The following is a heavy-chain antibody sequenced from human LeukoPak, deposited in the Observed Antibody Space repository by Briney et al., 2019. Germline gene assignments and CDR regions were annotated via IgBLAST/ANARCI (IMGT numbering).Heavy chain of an antibody. CDR3: AKSSGDYFFDY. D-gene: IGHD3-22*01. J-gene: IGHJ4*02. CDR1: GYNFNNHD. CDR2: MNPNSGNA. Sequence: GASVMLSCKASGYNFNNHDINWVRQATGQGLEWLGRMNPNSGNAGYAQKLQGRVTMTWDSSTNTAYLEVTALRSDDTAVYYCAKSSGDYFFDYWSQGTLVTVSS. V-gene: IGHV1-8*01.